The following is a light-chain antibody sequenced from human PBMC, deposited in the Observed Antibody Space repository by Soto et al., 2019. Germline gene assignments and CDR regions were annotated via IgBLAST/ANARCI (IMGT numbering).Light chain of an antibody. CDR2: DAS. CDR3: QHRSNWYT. Sequence: EIVLTQSPATLSLSPGERATLSCRASQSVSSYLAWYQQKPGQAPRLLIYDASNRATGIPARFSGSGSGTDFTLTISSLEPEDFAVYYCQHRSNWYTFSQGTKLEIK. CDR1: QSVSSY. J-gene: IGKJ2*01. V-gene: IGKV3-11*01.